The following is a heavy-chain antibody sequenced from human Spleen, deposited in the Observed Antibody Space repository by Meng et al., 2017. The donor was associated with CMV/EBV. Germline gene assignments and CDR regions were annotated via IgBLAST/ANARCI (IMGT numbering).Heavy chain of an antibody. D-gene: IGHD2-2*01. CDR1: GYSISSGYY. CDR2: IYHSGST. J-gene: IGHJ6*02. CDR3: ARILIVVVPAAANGMDV. Sequence: SETLSLTCTVSGYSISSGYYWGWIRQPPGKGLEWIGSIYHSGSTYYSPSLKSRVTISVDTSKNQFPLKLSSVTAADTAVYYCARILIVVVPAAANGMDVWGQGTTVTVSS. V-gene: IGHV4-38-2*02.